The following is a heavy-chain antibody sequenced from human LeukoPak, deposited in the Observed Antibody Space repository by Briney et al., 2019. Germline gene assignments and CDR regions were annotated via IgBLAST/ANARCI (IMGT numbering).Heavy chain of an antibody. CDR1: GYTFTGNY. V-gene: IGHV1-2*02. J-gene: IGHJ4*02. CDR2: VNPNSGDT. Sequence: GASVKVSCKASGYTFTGNYMYWVRQGPRQGVEWMGWVNPNSGDTNYAKKFQGRVTMTRDTSISTAHMELSRLRSDDTAVYYCARANPLYCSSTTCLFDYWGQGTLVTVSS. CDR3: ARANPLYCSSTTCLFDY. D-gene: IGHD2-2*01.